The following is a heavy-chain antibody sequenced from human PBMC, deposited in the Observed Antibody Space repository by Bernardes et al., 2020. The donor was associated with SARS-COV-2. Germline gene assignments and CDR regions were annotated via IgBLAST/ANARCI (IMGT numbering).Heavy chain of an antibody. CDR3: AREDFSYGMDV. CDR1: DVSSRSYY. CDR2: ILYSGST. Sequence: SETLSLTCTLSDVSSRSYYWSWVRQPPGKGLEWVGYILYSGSTNYNPSLKSRVTISVDTSKNQFSLRLNSVTAADTAVYYCAREDFSYGMDVWGQGTTVTVSS. V-gene: IGHV4-59*12. J-gene: IGHJ6*02.